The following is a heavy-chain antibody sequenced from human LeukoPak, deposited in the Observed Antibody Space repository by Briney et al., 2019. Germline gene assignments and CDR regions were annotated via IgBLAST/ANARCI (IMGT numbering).Heavy chain of an antibody. V-gene: IGHV3-7*05. CDR2: IKQDGSEK. Sequence: WGSLRLSCAASGFTFSSYWMSWVRQAPGKGLEWVANIKQDGSEKYYVDSVKGRFTISRDNAKNSLYLQMNSLRAEDTAVYYCARDLRSSGWYVFDSWGQGTLVTVSS. D-gene: IGHD6-19*01. J-gene: IGHJ4*02. CDR3: ARDLRSSGWYVFDS. CDR1: GFTFSSYW.